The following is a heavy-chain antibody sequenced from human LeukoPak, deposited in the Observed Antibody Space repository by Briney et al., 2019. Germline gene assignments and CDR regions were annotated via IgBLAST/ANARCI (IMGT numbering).Heavy chain of an antibody. J-gene: IGHJ4*02. D-gene: IGHD2-2*01. CDR2: ISSSSSYI. CDR3: ARDYCSSTSCYPDY. CDR1: GFTFSSYS. Sequence: PGGSLRLSRAASGFTFSSYSMNWVRQAPGKGLEWVSSISSSSSYIYYADSVKGRFTISRDNAKNSLYLQMNSLRAEDTAVYYCARDYCSSTSCYPDYWGQGTLVTVSS. V-gene: IGHV3-21*01.